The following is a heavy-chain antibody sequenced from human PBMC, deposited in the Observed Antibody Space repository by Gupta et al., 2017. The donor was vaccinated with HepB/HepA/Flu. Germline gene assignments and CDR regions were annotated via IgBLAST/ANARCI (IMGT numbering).Heavy chain of an antibody. Sequence: QLQLQESGPGLVKPSDTLSLTCTVSGGAISSSSYSWGWIRQPPGKELEWIGNIFYSGNTYYNPSLMSRVTISGDTSKTQFSLKLSSVTAADTAVYYCARRDSSGRFFDYGGQGTLVTVSS. V-gene: IGHV4-39*01. CDR2: IFYSGNT. CDR3: ARRDSSGRFFDY. D-gene: IGHD6-19*01. CDR1: GGAISSSSYS. J-gene: IGHJ4*02.